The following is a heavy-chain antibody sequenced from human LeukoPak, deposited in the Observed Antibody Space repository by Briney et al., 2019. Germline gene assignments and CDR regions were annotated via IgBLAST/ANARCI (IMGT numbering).Heavy chain of an antibody. V-gene: IGHV4-59*08. D-gene: IGHD2-21*02. Sequence: SETLSLTCTVSGGSISSYYWSWIRQPPGKGLEWIGYIYYSGSTDYNPSLKSRVTISVDTSKNQFSLKLSSVTAADTAVYYCASTAYCGGDCYPDIFDYWGQGTLVTVSS. CDR3: ASTAYCGGDCYPDIFDY. J-gene: IGHJ4*02. CDR1: GGSISSYY. CDR2: IYYSGST.